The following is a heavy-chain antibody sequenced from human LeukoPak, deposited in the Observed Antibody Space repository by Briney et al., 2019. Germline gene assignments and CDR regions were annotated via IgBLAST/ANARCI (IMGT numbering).Heavy chain of an antibody. CDR1: GGSFSGYY. CDR3: ARAPLGYSYGYFDY. Sequence: SETLSLTCAVYGGSFSGYYWSWIRQPPGKGLEWIGEINHSGSTNYNPSLKSRVTISVDTSKNQFSLKLSSVTAADTAVYYCARAPLGYSYGYFDYWGQGTLVTVSS. V-gene: IGHV4-34*01. CDR2: INHSGST. J-gene: IGHJ4*02. D-gene: IGHD5-18*01.